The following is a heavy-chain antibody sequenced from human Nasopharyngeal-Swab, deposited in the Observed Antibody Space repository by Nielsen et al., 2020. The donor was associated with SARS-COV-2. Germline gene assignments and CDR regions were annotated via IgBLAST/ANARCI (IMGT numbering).Heavy chain of an antibody. J-gene: IGHJ3*02. CDR1: GGSFSSYA. V-gene: IGHV1-8*02. Sequence: ASVKVCCKGSGGSFSSYAINWVRQATGQGLEGMGWMEPNSGNPGYAQKLEGRVSMTRSTSIRKAYMELSSLRSEDTALYYCAISRRSNYYGSGSYYNIKTDALDIGGQGTMVT. CDR3: AISRRSNYYGSGSYYNIKTDALDI. CDR2: MEPNSGNP. D-gene: IGHD3-10*01.